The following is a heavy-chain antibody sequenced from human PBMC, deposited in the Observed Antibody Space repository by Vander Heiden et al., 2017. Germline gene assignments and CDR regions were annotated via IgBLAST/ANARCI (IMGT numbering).Heavy chain of an antibody. CDR3: AHRKTYSYGPYYDY. J-gene: IGHJ4*02. V-gene: IGHV2-5*02. D-gene: IGHD5-18*01. CDR1: GFSLSTRGEG. Sequence: QITLKESGPTLVKPTQTLTLTCTFSGFSLSTRGEGVAWIRQPPGKDLGWLALIYWDDDTRYSPSLKNRLTITKDTSKNQVVLTMTNMDPVDTATYYCAHRKTYSYGPYYDYWGQGTLVTVSS. CDR2: IYWDDDT.